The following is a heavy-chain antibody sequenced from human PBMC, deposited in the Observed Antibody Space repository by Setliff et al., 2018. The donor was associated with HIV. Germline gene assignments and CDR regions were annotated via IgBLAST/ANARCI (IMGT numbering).Heavy chain of an antibody. V-gene: IGHV4-34*09. CDR1: GGSFSGYY. Sequence: PSETLSLTCAVYGGSFSGYYWSWIRQPPGKGLEWIGEINHSGNTHYSPSLKSRLTMSLDRSQNHFFLRLRSVTAADTAVYYCARGGYNGYESPFDDWGLGTLVTVSS. D-gene: IGHD5-12*01. CDR3: ARGGYNGYESPFDD. CDR2: INHSGNT. J-gene: IGHJ4*02.